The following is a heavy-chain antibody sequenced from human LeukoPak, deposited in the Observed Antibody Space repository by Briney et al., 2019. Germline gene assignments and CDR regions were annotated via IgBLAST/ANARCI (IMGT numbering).Heavy chain of an antibody. V-gene: IGHV3-48*03. J-gene: IGHJ4*02. CDR2: ISSSGTTI. CDR1: GFTFSNYE. D-gene: IGHD6-19*01. Sequence: GGSLRLSCTASGFTFSNYEMNWVRQAPGKGLEWVSYISSSGTTIYYADSVKGRLTISRDNAKNSLYLQMNSLRAEDTAVYYCARDAARTVAGSHWGQGTLVTVSS. CDR3: ARDAARTVAGSH.